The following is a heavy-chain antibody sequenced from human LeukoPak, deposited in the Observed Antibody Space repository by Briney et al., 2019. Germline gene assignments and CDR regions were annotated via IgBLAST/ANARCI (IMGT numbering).Heavy chain of an antibody. V-gene: IGHV3-30*02. D-gene: IGHD5-18*01. CDR1: GFTFSHYG. Sequence: PGGSLRLSCAASGFTFSHYGMHWVRQAPGKGLEWVALIWYDGSNKYYADSVKGRFAISRDNSKSTVYLQMDSLAAEDTAVYYCAKDFGHSFGFYNFFDHWGQGTLVTVSS. CDR2: IWYDGSNK. CDR3: AKDFGHSFGFYNFFDH. J-gene: IGHJ5*02.